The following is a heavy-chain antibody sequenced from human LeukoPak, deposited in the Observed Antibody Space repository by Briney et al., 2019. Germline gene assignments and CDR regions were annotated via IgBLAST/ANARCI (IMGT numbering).Heavy chain of an antibody. D-gene: IGHD6-6*01. CDR1: GFTVSSNS. J-gene: IGHJ4*02. CDR2: IYSDNT. V-gene: IGHV3-53*01. CDR3: AKPGSSRGIAGRRPTKYYFDY. Sequence: PGGSLRLSCTVSGFTVSSNSMSWVRRAPGKGLEWVSFIYSDNTHYSDSVKGRFTISRDNSKNTLYLQMNSLRAEDTAVYYCAKPGSSRGIAGRRPTKYYFDYWGQGTLVTVSS.